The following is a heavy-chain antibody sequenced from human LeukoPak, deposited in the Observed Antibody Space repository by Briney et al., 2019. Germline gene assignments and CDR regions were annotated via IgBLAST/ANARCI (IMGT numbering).Heavy chain of an antibody. CDR2: IKTDGSQI. CDR1: GFTFSSYW. V-gene: IGHV3-7*01. CDR3: ARDLLGWELHYFDY. J-gene: IGHJ4*02. Sequence: PGGSLRLSCVASGFTFSSYWMTWVRQAPGKGLEWVANIKTDGSQIYYVDSVKGRFTISRDNAKNSLYLQMNSLRAEDTAVYYCARDLLGWELHYFDYWGQGTLVTVSS. D-gene: IGHD1-26*01.